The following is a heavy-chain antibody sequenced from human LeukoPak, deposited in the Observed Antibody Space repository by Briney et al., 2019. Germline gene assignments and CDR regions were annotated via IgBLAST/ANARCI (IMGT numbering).Heavy chain of an antibody. Sequence: SETLSLTCTVSGGSIRSYYWSWIRQPPGKGLEWIGYIYYSGSTNYNPSLKSRVTISVDTSKNQFSLKLSSVTAADTAVYYCARPGRYSSSWVFDYWGQGTLVTVSS. CDR1: GGSIRSYY. D-gene: IGHD6-13*01. CDR2: IYYSGST. J-gene: IGHJ4*02. CDR3: ARPGRYSSSWVFDY. V-gene: IGHV4-59*08.